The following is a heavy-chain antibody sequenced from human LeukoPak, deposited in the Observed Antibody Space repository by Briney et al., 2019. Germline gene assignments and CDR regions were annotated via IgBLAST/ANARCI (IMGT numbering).Heavy chain of an antibody. CDR3: ARGWGATPSIYSFDY. CDR2: TFYRSKWYH. V-gene: IGHV6-1*01. J-gene: IGHJ4*02. D-gene: IGHD2-15*01. Sequence: SQTLSLTCAISGDSVSSNSAAWNWIRQSPSRGLEWLGRTFYRSKWYHEYAVSVKSRITINPDTSKNQFSLQLNSATPEDTAVYYCARGWGATPSIYSFDYWGQGTLVTVSS. CDR1: GDSVSSNSAA.